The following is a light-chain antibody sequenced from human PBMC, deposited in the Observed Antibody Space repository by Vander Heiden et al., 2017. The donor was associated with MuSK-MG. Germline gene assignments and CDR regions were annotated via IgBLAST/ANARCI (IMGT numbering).Light chain of an antibody. J-gene: IGKJ1*01. V-gene: IGKV3-15*01. CDR1: QSVSFH. Sequence: EIVMTQSPDTLSVSPGERVTLTCRASQSVSFHVAWYQQKPGQAPRLLIYAASPRATGIPVRFSASGSGTEFTLTISSLQSEDLAVYYCQQYKNWPPWTFGQGTKVEIK. CDR3: QQYKNWPPWT. CDR2: AAS.